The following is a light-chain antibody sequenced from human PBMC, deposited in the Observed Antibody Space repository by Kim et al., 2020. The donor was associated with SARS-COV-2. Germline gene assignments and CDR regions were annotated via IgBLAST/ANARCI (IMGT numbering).Light chain of an antibody. V-gene: IGLV3-19*01. Sequence: SSELTQDPAVSVALGQTVRTTCQGDSLRKYYATWYQQKPGQAPVLLISGKNNRPSGIPDRFSGSSSGNTASLTIAGAQAEDEADYYCNSRDTTHFVIFGGGTKLAVL. CDR2: GKN. J-gene: IGLJ2*01. CDR1: SLRKYY. CDR3: NSRDTTHFVI.